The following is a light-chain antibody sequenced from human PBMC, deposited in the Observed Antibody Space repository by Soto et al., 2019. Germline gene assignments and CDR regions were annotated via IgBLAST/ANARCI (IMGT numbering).Light chain of an antibody. CDR1: KSINNY. V-gene: IGKV1-39*01. J-gene: IGKJ1*01. CDR2: GAS. Sequence: IQMAQSPSSLSASVGDRVTITCRASKSINNYINWYQQKPGKAPKPLIYGASSLQSGVPSRFSGSGSGTDYTLTVSSLQREALATYYGQQSYTTPPAFGQGTKVDI. CDR3: QQSYTTPPA.